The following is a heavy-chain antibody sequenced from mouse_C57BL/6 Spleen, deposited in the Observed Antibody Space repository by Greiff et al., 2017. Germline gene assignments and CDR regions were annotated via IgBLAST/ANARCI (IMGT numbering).Heavy chain of an antibody. D-gene: IGHD2-3*01. V-gene: IGHV5-16*01. CDR2: INYDGSST. Sequence: EVMLVESEGGLVQPGSSMKLSCTASGFTFSDYYMAWVRQVPEKGLEWVANINYDGSSTYYLDSLKSRFIISRDNAKNILYLQMSSLKSEDTATYYCARRGGYYDYFDYWGQGTTLTVSS. CDR3: ARRGGYYDYFDY. J-gene: IGHJ2*01. CDR1: GFTFSDYY.